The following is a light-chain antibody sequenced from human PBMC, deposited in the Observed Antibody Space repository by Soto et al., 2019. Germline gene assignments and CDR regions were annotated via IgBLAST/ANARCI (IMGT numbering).Light chain of an antibody. CDR1: QSISGT. CDR3: QQYNNWPPIT. Sequence: EIVMTQSPATLSVSPGGRATLSCRASQSISGTLAWYQQKPGQAPRLLIYDASNRATGIPARFSGSGSGTEFTLTISSLQSEDFAVYYCQQYNNWPPITFGQGTRLEIK. CDR2: DAS. J-gene: IGKJ5*01. V-gene: IGKV3-15*01.